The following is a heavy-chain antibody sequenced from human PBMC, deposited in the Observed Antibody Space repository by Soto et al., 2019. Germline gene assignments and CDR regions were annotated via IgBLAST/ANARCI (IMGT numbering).Heavy chain of an antibody. CDR1: GFAFNIYA. CDR3: ARSSGVPTPDFDY. D-gene: IGHD3-3*01. Sequence: LRLSCAASGFAFNIYAIHWVRQAPGKGLEWVAVISHDGTNRYYTDSVRCRFTISRDNSKNTVYLEMDSLRADDTAVYYCARSSGVPTPDFDYWGQGTLVTVSS. V-gene: IGHV3-30-3*01. J-gene: IGHJ4*02. CDR2: ISHDGTNR.